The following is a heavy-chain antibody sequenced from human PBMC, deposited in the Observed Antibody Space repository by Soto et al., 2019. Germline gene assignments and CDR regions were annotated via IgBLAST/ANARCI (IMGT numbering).Heavy chain of an antibody. CDR2: IDPRGRST. Sequence: QVLLVPSGAAVKKPGASVKVSCKASGYNFVNSYIHWVRLAPGQGLEWIGIIDPRGRSTTHGHKGQVSGTMARDTSTRAVCMELRSLRSEDRGVYLCSRVTALGYIGGLNIWGQGTMISVSS. J-gene: IGHJ3*02. CDR3: SRVTALGYIGGLNI. V-gene: IGHV1-46*01. CDR1: GYNFVNSY. D-gene: IGHD3-16*01.